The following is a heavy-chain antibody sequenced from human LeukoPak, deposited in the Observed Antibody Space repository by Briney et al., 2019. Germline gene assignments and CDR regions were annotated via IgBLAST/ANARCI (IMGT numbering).Heavy chain of an antibody. CDR2: ISSSSSYI. CDR1: GFTFSSYG. J-gene: IGHJ6*02. D-gene: IGHD3-10*01. V-gene: IGHV3-21*01. CDR3: ARDTLLLWFGERKSYYYYGMDV. Sequence: GGSLRLSCAASGFTFSSYGMHWVRQAPGKGLEWVSSISSSSSYIYYADSVKGRFTISRDNAKNSLYLQMNSLRAEDTAVYYCARDTLLLWFGERKSYYYYGMDVWGQGTTVTVSS.